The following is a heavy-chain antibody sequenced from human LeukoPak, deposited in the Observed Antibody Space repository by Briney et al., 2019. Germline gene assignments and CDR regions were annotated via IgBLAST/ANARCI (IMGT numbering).Heavy chain of an antibody. CDR1: GGSFSGYY. J-gene: IGHJ3*02. Sequence: SETLSLTXAVYGGSFSGYYWSWIRQPPGKGLEWIGEINHSGSTNYNPSLKSRVTISVDTSKNQFSPKLSSVTAADTAVYYCALQVDAFDIWGQGTMVTVSS. CDR2: INHSGST. CDR3: ALQVDAFDI. D-gene: IGHD5-24*01. V-gene: IGHV4-34*01.